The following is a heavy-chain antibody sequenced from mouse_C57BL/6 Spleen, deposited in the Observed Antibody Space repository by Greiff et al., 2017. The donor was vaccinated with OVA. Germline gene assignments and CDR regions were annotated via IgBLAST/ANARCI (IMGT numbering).Heavy chain of an antibody. V-gene: IGHV1-64*01. CDR3: ARPDYYGSSYYLDC. CDR1: GYTFTSYW. J-gene: IGHJ2*01. CDR2: IHPNSGST. D-gene: IGHD1-1*01. Sequence: QVQLQQPGAELVKPGASVKLSCKASGYTFTSYWMHWVKQRPGQGLEWIGMIHPNSGSTNYNEKFKSKATLTVDKSSSTAYMQLSSLTSEDSAVYYCARPDYYGSSYYLDCWGQGTTLTVSS.